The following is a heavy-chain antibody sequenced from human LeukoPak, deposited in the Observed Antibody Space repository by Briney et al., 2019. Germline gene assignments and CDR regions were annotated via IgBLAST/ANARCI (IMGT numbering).Heavy chain of an antibody. Sequence: PGGSLRLSCAASGFTFSSYGMHWVRQAPGKGLEWVAVISYDGSNKYYADSVKGRFTISRDNSKNTLYLQMNSLRAEDTAVYYCANIIVGATYWGQGTLVTVSS. D-gene: IGHD1-26*01. CDR1: GFTFSSYG. CDR2: ISYDGSNK. CDR3: ANIIVGATY. V-gene: IGHV3-30*18. J-gene: IGHJ4*02.